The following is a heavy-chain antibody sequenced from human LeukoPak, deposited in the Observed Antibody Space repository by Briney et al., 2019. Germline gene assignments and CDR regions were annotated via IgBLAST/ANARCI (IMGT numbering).Heavy chain of an antibody. CDR1: GFTFSNYW. CDR2: IKEDGSEK. J-gene: IGHJ4*02. D-gene: IGHD3-22*01. CDR3: ARSRSGYYEDY. V-gene: IGHV3-7*01. Sequence: GGSLRRSCAASGFTFSNYWMSWVRQAPGKGLEWVANIKEDGSEKYYVDSVKGRFTISRDNAKNSLSLQVNSLSAEDTAVYYCARSRSGYYEDYWGQGTLVTVSS.